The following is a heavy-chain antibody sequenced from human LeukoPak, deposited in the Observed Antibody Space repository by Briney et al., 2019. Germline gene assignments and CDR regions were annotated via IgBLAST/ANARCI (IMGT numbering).Heavy chain of an antibody. J-gene: IGHJ4*02. D-gene: IGHD3-3*01. V-gene: IGHV1-18*01. Sequence: ASVKVSCKASGYTFTSYGISWVRQAPGQGLEWMGRISAYNGNTNYAQKLQGRVTMTTDTSTSTAYMELRSLRSDDTAVYYCQMYYDFWSGYYGTXYXXQGTLVTVSS. CDR2: ISAYNGNT. CDR3: QMYYDFWSGYYGTXY. CDR1: GYTFTSYG.